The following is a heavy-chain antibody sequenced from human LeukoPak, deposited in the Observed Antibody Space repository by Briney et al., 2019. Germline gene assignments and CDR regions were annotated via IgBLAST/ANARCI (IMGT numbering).Heavy chain of an antibody. CDR2: INPSGGST. V-gene: IGHV1-46*01. CDR1: GYSFSSYY. Sequence: GASVKVSCKASGYSFSSYYMHWVRQAPGQGLEWMGIINPSGGSTSYAQKFQGRVTMTRDTSTSTVYMGLSSLRSEDTAVYYCARSYGDYAFDPWGQGTLVTVSS. CDR3: ARSYGDYAFDP. D-gene: IGHD4-17*01. J-gene: IGHJ5*02.